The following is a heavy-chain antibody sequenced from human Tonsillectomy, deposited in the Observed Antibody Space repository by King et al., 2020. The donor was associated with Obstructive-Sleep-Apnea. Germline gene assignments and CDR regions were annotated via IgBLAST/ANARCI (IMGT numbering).Heavy chain of an antibody. CDR2: INTNTGNP. Sequence: VQLVESGSEVKKAGASLTVSCTASGYTFTHYSIHWVRQAPGQGLEWLGWINTNTGNPTYAPGFAGRFVFSLDTSVSSSFLHIRGLKTEDSGVYYCAREDSSSWGGSWFDPWGQGTLVTVSS. V-gene: IGHV7-4-1*02. CDR1: GYTFTHYS. J-gene: IGHJ5*02. CDR3: AREDSSSWGGSWFDP. D-gene: IGHD6-13*01.